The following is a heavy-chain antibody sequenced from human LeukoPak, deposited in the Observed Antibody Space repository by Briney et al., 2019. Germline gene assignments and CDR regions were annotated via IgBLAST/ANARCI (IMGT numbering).Heavy chain of an antibody. V-gene: IGHV3-30*03. J-gene: IGHJ5*02. D-gene: IGHD1-26*01. CDR1: GFTFSSYG. CDR2: ISYDGSNK. Sequence: GRSLRLSCAASGFTFSSYGMHWVRQAPGKGLEWVAVISYDGSNKYYADSVKGRFTISRDNSKNTLYLQMNSLRAEDTAVYYCARVVGAKGSLLFDPWGQGTLVTVSS. CDR3: ARVVGAKGSLLFDP.